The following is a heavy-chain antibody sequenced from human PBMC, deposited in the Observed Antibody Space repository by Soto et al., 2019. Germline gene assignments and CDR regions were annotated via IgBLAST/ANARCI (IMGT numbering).Heavy chain of an antibody. V-gene: IGHV5-10-1*01. J-gene: IGHJ6*02. CDR1: GYSFMNYW. CDR3: ARLSAARNSYYGMDV. CDR2: INPSDSYT. D-gene: IGHD6-25*01. Sequence: GESLKISCKGSGYSFMNYWISWVRQMPGKGLEWMGRINPSDSYTNYSPSFQGHVTISTDKSISTAYLQWSSLRASDSAMYYCARLSAARNSYYGMDVWGQGTTVTVSS.